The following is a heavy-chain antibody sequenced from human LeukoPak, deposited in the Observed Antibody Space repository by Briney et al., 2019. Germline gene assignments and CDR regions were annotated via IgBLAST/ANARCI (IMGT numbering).Heavy chain of an antibody. CDR1: GFTFRSYE. CDR3: VRDYGGSSPFDY. J-gene: IGHJ4*02. V-gene: IGHV3-48*03. D-gene: IGHD4-23*01. CDR2: IRSSGSTI. Sequence: GGSLRLSCAASGFTFRSYEIHWVRQAPGKGLEWVSYIRSSGSTIYYADSVKGRFTISRDNAKKSLYLEMNSLRAEDTAVYYCVRDYGGSSPFDYWGQGTLVTVSS.